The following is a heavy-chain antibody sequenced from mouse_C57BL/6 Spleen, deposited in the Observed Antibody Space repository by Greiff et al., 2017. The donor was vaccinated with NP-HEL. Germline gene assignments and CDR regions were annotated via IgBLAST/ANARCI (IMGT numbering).Heavy chain of an antibody. J-gene: IGHJ4*01. CDR3: ARGEYYYAMDY. CDR1: GYSITSGYY. CDR2: ISYDGSN. V-gene: IGHV3-6*01. Sequence: EVQVVESGPGLVKPSQSLSLTCSVTGYSITSGYYWNWIRQFPGNKLEWMGYISYDGSNNYNPSLKNRISITRDTSKNQFFLKLNSVTTEDTATYYCARGEYYYAMDYWGQGTSVTVSS.